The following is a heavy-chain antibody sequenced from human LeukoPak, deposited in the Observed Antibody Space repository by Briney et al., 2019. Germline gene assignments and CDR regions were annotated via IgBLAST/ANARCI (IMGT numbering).Heavy chain of an antibody. CDR2: ISYDGSNK. Sequence: GGSLRLSCAAPGFTFSSYGMHWVRQAPGKGLEWVAVISYDGSNKYYADSVKGRFTISGDNSKNTLYLQMNSLRAEDTAVYYCAKEGDSSVDWGQGTLVTVSS. CDR1: GFTFSSYG. CDR3: AKEGDSSVD. D-gene: IGHD3-22*01. J-gene: IGHJ4*02. V-gene: IGHV3-30*18.